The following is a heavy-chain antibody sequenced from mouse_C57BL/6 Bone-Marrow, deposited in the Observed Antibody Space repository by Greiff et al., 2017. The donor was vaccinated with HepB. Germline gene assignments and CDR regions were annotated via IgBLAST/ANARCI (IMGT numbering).Heavy chain of an antibody. J-gene: IGHJ1*03. V-gene: IGHV5-4*01. CDR2: ISDGGSYT. CDR3: ARDPYYSNYPYWYFDF. D-gene: IGHD2-5*01. CDR1: GFTFSSYA. Sequence: EVKLVESGGGLVKPGGSLKLSCAASGFTFSSYAMSWVRQTPEKRLEWVATISDGGSYTYYPDNVKGRFTISRDNAKNNLYLQRSHLKSEDTAMYYCARDPYYSNYPYWYFDFWGTGTTVTVSS.